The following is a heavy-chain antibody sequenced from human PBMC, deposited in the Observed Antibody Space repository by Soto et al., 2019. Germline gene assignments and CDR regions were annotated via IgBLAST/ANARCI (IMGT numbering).Heavy chain of an antibody. V-gene: IGHV1-18*01. CDR3: ARTEYYCDSSGSDY. CDR2: MSAYTGQP. J-gene: IGHJ4*02. CDR1: GGILSKYV. D-gene: IGHD3-22*01. Sequence: ASVKVSCKASGGILSKYVISWARPAPGRGLEWMGWMSAYTGQPKYAQKLQGRVTMTTDTSTSTDYMERRSLRSDDTAVYYCARTEYYCDSSGSDYWGQGTLVTVSS.